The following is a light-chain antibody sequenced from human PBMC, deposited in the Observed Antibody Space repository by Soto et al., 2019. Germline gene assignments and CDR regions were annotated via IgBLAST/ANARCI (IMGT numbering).Light chain of an antibody. V-gene: IGLV1-47*01. CDR1: SSNIGSNY. CDR2: RNN. J-gene: IGLJ1*01. CDR3: AAWDDSLRYV. Sequence: QSVLTQPPSASGTPGQRVTISCSGSSSNIGSNYVYWYQQLPGTAPKLLIYRNNQRPSGVPARFSGSKSGTSACLAISGLGSEDEADYYCAAWDDSLRYVFGTGTKVTVL.